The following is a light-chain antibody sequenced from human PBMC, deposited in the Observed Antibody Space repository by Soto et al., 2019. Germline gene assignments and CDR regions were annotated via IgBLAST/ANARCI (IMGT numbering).Light chain of an antibody. V-gene: IGLV3-25*02. J-gene: IGLJ1*01. CDR3: QSADSSGNLV. CDR2: KDS. Sequence: SYELTQPPSVSVSPGQTARITCSGDALPKQYAYWYQQKPGQAPVLVIYKDSERPSGIPERFSGSSSGTTVTLTISGVQAEDEADYYCQSADSSGNLVFRTGTKVTV. CDR1: ALPKQY.